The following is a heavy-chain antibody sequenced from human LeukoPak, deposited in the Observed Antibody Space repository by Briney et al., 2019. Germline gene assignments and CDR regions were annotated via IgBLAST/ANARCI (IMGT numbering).Heavy chain of an antibody. Sequence: ASVKVSCKASGYTFTSYGISWVRQAPGQGLEWMGWISAYNGNTNYAQKLQGRVTMTTDTSTSTAYMELSRLRSDDTAVYYCARPKAVILGGSGTYSSLDYWGQGTLVTVSS. D-gene: IGHD3-10*01. J-gene: IGHJ4*02. CDR3: ARPKAVILGGSGTYSSLDY. CDR2: ISAYNGNT. CDR1: GYTFTSYG. V-gene: IGHV1-18*01.